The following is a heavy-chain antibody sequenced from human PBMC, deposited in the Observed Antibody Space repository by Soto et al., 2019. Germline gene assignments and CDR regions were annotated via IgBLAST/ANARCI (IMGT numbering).Heavy chain of an antibody. D-gene: IGHD6-13*01. V-gene: IGHV1-69*13. CDR3: ASALAAAGTGTYFDY. CDR2: IIPIFGTA. Sequence: SVKVSCKASGSTFSSYAIGWVRQAPGQGLEWMGGIIPIFGTANYAQKFQGRVTITADESTSTAYMELSSLRSEDTAVYYCASALAAAGTGTYFDYWGQGTLVT. CDR1: GSTFSSYA. J-gene: IGHJ4*02.